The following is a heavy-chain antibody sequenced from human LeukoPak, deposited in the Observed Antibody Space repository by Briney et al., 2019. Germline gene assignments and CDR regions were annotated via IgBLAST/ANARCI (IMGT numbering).Heavy chain of an antibody. Sequence: PGGSLRLSCAASGLTVSSSYMSWVRQAPGKGLEWVSIIYNDGSTYYADSMKGRFTISRDNSRSTLYLQMNSLRADDTAVYYCAKDLDYTTYGYYFDYWGQGTLVTVSS. V-gene: IGHV3-53*01. J-gene: IGHJ4*02. CDR2: IYNDGST. CDR1: GLTVSSSY. CDR3: AKDLDYTTYGYYFDY. D-gene: IGHD4-11*01.